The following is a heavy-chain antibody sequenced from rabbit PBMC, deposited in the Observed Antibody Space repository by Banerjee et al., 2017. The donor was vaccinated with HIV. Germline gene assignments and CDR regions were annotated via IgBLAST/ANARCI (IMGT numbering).Heavy chain of an antibody. J-gene: IGHJ6*01. CDR3: ARDHGYAGGVYSTTL. V-gene: IGHV1S43*01. CDR2: IYGGSGST. Sequence: QEQLVESGGDLVKPGASLTLTCTASGFSFSSSYYMCWVRQAPGKGLELIACIYGGSGSTWYASWVNGRFTISRSTSLNTVTLQLNSLTAADTATYFCARDHGYAGGVYSTTLWGPGTLVTVS. D-gene: IGHD8-1*01. CDR1: GFSFSSSYY.